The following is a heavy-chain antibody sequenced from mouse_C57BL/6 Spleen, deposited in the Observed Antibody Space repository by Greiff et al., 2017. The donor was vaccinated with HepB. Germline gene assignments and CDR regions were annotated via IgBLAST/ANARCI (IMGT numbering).Heavy chain of an antibody. Sequence: VQLQQSGPELVKPGASVKISCKASGYAFSSSWMNWVKQRPGQGLEWIGRIYPGDGDTNYNGKFKGKATLTADKSSSTAYMQLSSLTSEDSAVYFCARGSNYDYYAMDYWGQGTSVTVSS. V-gene: IGHV1-82*01. CDR2: IYPGDGDT. J-gene: IGHJ4*01. CDR1: GYAFSSSW. CDR3: ARGSNYDYYAMDY. D-gene: IGHD2-5*01.